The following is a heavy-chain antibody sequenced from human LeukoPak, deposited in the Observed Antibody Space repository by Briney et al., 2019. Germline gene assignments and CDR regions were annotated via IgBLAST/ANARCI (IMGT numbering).Heavy chain of an antibody. Sequence: ASVKVSCKASGYTFTSYGISWVRQAPGQGLEWMGWISAYNGNTNYAQKLQGRVTMTTDTSTSTAYMELRSLRSDDTAVYYYARDPARYCSGSSCYRAFDIWGQGTMVTVSS. J-gene: IGHJ3*02. V-gene: IGHV1-18*01. D-gene: IGHD2-15*01. CDR1: GYTFTSYG. CDR3: ARDPARYCSGSSCYRAFDI. CDR2: ISAYNGNT.